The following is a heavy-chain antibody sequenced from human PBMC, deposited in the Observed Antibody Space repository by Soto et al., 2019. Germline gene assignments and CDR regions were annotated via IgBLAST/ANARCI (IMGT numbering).Heavy chain of an antibody. D-gene: IGHD5-12*01. CDR2: MNPNSGNT. J-gene: IGHJ5*02. CDR1: VYTFTSCD. Sequence: ASVKVSCKASVYTFTSCDINWVRQATGQGLEWMGWMNPNSGNTGYAQKFQGRVTMTRNTSISTAYMELSSLRSEDTAVYYCARDSVATIRWNWFDPWGQGTLVTVSS. V-gene: IGHV1-8*01. CDR3: ARDSVATIRWNWFDP.